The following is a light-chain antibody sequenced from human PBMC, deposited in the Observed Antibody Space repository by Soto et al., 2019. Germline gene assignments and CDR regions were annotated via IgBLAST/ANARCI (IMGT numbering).Light chain of an antibody. CDR1: QSVSSR. Sequence: EIVLTQSPATLSVSPGERAALSCRASQSVSSRLAWYQQKPGNAPRFLIYAASSRATGIQDRFSGSGSGTESTLTIRRLEPEDFAVYYCKQYGSSLTCGGGTKVDIK. J-gene: IGKJ4*01. V-gene: IGKV3-20*01. CDR2: AAS. CDR3: KQYGSSLT.